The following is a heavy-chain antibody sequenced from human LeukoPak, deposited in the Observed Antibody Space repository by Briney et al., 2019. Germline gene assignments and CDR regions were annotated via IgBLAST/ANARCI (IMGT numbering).Heavy chain of an antibody. D-gene: IGHD3-16*01. CDR3: AKDRRTYDYVWGSYSPDAFDI. CDR1: GFTFGSYA. V-gene: IGHV3-30*18. J-gene: IGHJ3*02. CDR2: ISYDGSNK. Sequence: GGSLRLSCAASGFTFGSYAMYWVRQAPGKGLGWVAVISYDGSNKYYADSVKGRFTISRDNPKNTLYLQMNSLRAEDTAVYYCAKDRRTYDYVWGSYSPDAFDIWGQGTMVTVSS.